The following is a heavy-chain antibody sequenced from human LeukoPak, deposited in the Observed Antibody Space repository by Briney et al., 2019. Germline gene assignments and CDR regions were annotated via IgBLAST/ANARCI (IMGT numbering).Heavy chain of an antibody. Sequence: PSETLSLTCAVYGGSFSGYYWSWIRQPPGKGLEWIGEINHSGSTNYNPSLKSRVTISVDTSKNQFSLKLSSVTAADTAVYYCARRSVRGVIRYWGQGTLVTVSS. J-gene: IGHJ4*02. CDR2: INHSGST. D-gene: IGHD3-10*01. V-gene: IGHV4-34*01. CDR3: ARRSVRGVIRY. CDR1: GGSFSGYY.